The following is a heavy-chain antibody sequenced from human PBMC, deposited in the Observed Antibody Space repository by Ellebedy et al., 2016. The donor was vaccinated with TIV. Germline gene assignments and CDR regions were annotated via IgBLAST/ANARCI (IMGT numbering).Heavy chain of an antibody. CDR3: ASEGTAAGKDYHQ. Sequence: MPSETLSLTCTVSGGSITSNFWYSWIRPPPGKGLEWISEISHTGSSNYSTSVKSRVTVSVDRSKSQFSLKLTSATAADTAVYYCASEGTAAGKDYHQWGQGTPVTVSS. J-gene: IGHJ1*01. D-gene: IGHD6-13*01. CDR1: GGSITSNFW. V-gene: IGHV4-4*02. CDR2: ISHTGSS.